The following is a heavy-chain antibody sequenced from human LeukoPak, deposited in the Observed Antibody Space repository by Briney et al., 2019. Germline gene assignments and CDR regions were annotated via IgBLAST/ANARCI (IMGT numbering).Heavy chain of an antibody. J-gene: IGHJ2*01. CDR2: IWYDGSTK. CDR1: GFTFSNYG. D-gene: IGHD6-13*01. V-gene: IGHV3-33*06. Sequence: GGSLRLSCAASGFTFSNYGIHWVRQAPGKGLEWVALIWYDGSTKHYADSVKGRFTISRDNSKNTVYLQMNSLRADDTAVDYCAKDRITAAGTWYYDLWGRGTLVTVSS. CDR3: AKDRITAAGTWYYDL.